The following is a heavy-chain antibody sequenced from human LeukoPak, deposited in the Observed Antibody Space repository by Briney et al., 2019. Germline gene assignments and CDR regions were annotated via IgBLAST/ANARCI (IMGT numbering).Heavy chain of an antibody. V-gene: IGHV3-64*01. CDR3: ARDYGGNPLLDAFDI. J-gene: IGHJ3*02. CDR1: GFTFSSYA. D-gene: IGHD2-15*01. Sequence: GGSLRLSCAASGFTFSSYAMHWARQAPGEGLEYVSGISSNGGSTYSANSVKGRFTISRDNSKNTLYLQMGSLRAEGMAVYYCARDYGGNPLLDAFDIWGQGTMVTVSS. CDR2: ISSNGGST.